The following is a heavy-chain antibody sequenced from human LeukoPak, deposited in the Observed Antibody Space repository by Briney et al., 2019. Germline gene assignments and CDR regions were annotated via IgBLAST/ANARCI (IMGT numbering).Heavy chain of an antibody. V-gene: IGHV3-74*01. D-gene: IGHD1-14*01. J-gene: IGHJ3*02. CDR3: AREPTTTFDI. CDR2: ITSDGSST. CDR1: GFTFSSYW. Sequence: GGSLRLSCAASGFTFSSYWMHWVRQAPGKGLVWVSRITSDGSSTAYADSVKGRFTISRDNAKNTLYLQMNSLRAEDTAVYYCAREPTTTFDIWGQGTMVTVSS.